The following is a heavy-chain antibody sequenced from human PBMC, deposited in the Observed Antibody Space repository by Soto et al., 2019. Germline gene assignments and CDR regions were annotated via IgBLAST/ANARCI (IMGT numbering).Heavy chain of an antibody. J-gene: IGHJ4*02. Sequence: ASVKVSCKASGYTFTSYATHWVRQAPGQRLEWMGWINAGNGNTKYSQKFQGRVTITRDTSASTAYMELSSLRSEDTAVYYCARETRNYYGSGSYYKSFDYWGQGTLVTV. CDR1: GYTFTSYA. D-gene: IGHD3-10*01. CDR3: ARETRNYYGSGSYYKSFDY. CDR2: INAGNGNT. V-gene: IGHV1-3*01.